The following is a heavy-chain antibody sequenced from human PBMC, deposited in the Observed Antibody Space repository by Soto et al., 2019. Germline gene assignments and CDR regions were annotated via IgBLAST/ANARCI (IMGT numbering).Heavy chain of an antibody. CDR2: ISAYNGGT. CDR1: GFTFTSYA. CDR3: ARDFTGWPPDGVDS. Sequence: QVHLVQSGPEVKKPGASVKVSCKASGFTFTSYAFTWVRQAPGQGLEWMGYISAYNGGTSYARNVRGRLTMTTDTSTTTAYMELGRLTSDDTAVYYCARDFTGWPPDGVDSWGQGTLVIVSS. D-gene: IGHD3-16*01. V-gene: IGHV1-18*04. J-gene: IGHJ4*02.